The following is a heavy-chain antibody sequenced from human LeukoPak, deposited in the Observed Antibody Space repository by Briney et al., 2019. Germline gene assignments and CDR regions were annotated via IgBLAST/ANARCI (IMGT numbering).Heavy chain of an antibody. CDR3: ARYYYDSSGYYHNWFDP. CDR1: GGTFSSYT. CDR2: IIPILGIA. D-gene: IGHD3-22*01. Sequence: SVKVSCKASGGTFSSYTIGWVRQAPGQGLEWMGRIIPILGIANYAQKFQGRVTITADKSTSTAYMELSSLRSEDTAVYYCARYYYDSSGYYHNWFDPWGQGTLVTVSS. V-gene: IGHV1-69*02. J-gene: IGHJ5*02.